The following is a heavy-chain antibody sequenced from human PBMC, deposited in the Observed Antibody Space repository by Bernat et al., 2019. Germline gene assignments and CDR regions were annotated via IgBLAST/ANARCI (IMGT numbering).Heavy chain of an antibody. D-gene: IGHD3-3*01. V-gene: IGHV3-21*01. CDR1: GFTFSSYS. Sequence: EVQLVESGGDLVKPGGSLRLSCAASGFTFSSYSMNWVRQAPGKGLEWVSSISSSSSYIYYADSVKGRFTISRDNAKNSLYLQMNSLRAEDTAVYYCARDQGDYDFWSGYYTPPYYYYGMDVWGQGTTVTVSS. J-gene: IGHJ6*02. CDR2: ISSSSSYI. CDR3: ARDQGDYDFWSGYYTPPYYYYGMDV.